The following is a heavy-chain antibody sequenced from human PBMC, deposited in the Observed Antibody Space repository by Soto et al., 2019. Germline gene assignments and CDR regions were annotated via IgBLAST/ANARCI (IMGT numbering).Heavy chain of an antibody. CDR1: GGSISSSHW. D-gene: IGHD1-20*01. J-gene: IGHJ3*01. CDR3: ARVVLSITRGAFDA. Sequence: QVQLQESGPGLVKPSGTLSLTCAVSGGSISSSHWWTWVRQSPGKGLEYIGEISHSGTSNSNPSLKSRGTLSVDSSKNHFSLTLTSLTAADTAVYYCARVVLSITRGAFDAWGQGTPVIVSS. V-gene: IGHV4-4*02. CDR2: ISHSGTS.